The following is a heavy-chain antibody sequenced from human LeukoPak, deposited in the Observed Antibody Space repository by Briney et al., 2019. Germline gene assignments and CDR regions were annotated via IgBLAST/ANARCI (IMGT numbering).Heavy chain of an antibody. D-gene: IGHD3-22*01. Sequence: GGSLRLSCAASGFTFRSYAMHWVRQAPGKGLEWVAVISYDGSNKYYADSVKGRFTISRDNSKNTLYLQMNSLRAEDTAVYYCATYYYDSSGRDYWGQGTLVTVSS. V-gene: IGHV3-30-3*01. CDR2: ISYDGSNK. CDR3: ATYYYDSSGRDY. CDR1: GFTFRSYA. J-gene: IGHJ4*02.